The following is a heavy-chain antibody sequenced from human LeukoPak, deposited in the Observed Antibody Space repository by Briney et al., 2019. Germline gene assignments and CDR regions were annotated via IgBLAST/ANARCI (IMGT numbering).Heavy chain of an antibody. V-gene: IGHV3-23*01. Sequence: GGSLRLSCAASGFTLSSYAMTWVRQAPRKGLEWVSGMSGNGGGTFYADSVKGRFTISRDNSKNTLYLQMNSLRAEDTAVYYRAKDGSAMEGYYFDYWGQGTLVTVSS. CDR1: GFTLSSYA. D-gene: IGHD5-18*01. CDR2: MSGNGGGT. CDR3: AKDGSAMEGYYFDY. J-gene: IGHJ4*02.